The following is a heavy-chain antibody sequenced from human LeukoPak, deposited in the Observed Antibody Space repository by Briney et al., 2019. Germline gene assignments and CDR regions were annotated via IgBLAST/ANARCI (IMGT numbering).Heavy chain of an antibody. CDR3: ARLSEMFRGPQVIYYFDY. Sequence: GGSLRLSCAASGFTFISYWMSWVRQAPGKGLEWVANIKQDGTEKYYVDSVKGRFTISRDYARNSLYLQLNSLRAEDTAVYYCARLSEMFRGPQVIYYFDYWGQGTLVTVSS. CDR1: GFTFISYW. J-gene: IGHJ4*02. V-gene: IGHV3-7*01. CDR2: IKQDGTEK. D-gene: IGHD3-10*01.